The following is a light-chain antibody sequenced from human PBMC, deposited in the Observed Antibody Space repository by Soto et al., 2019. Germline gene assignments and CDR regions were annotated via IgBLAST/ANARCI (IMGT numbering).Light chain of an antibody. CDR1: SSNIGSNY. V-gene: IGLV1-47*01. J-gene: IGLJ2*01. CDR2: RND. Sequence: QPVLTQPPSASGTPGQRVTISCSGSSSNIGSNYVYWYQQLPGSAPKLLIYRNDQRPSGVPDRFSGSKSGTSASLAISVLRSEDEADYYCAAWDDSLSAVVFGGGTKLTVL. CDR3: AAWDDSLSAVV.